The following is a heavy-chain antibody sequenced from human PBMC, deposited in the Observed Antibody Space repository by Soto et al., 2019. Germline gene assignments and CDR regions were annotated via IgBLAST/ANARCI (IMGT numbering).Heavy chain of an antibody. CDR3: AREGLLSSASRVGAFDI. Sequence: GGSLRLSCAASGFTFSSYGMHWVRQAPGKGLEWVAVIWYDGSNKYYADSVKGRVTISRDNSKNTLYLQMNSLRAEDTAVYYCAREGLLSSASRVGAFDIWGQGTMVTVSS. D-gene: IGHD6-6*01. CDR2: IWYDGSNK. J-gene: IGHJ3*02. CDR1: GFTFSSYG. V-gene: IGHV3-33*01.